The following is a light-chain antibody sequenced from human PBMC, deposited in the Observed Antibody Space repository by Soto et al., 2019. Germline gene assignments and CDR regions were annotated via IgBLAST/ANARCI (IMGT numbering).Light chain of an antibody. CDR3: SSYTSSSSVV. CDR1: SSDVGGYDY. Sequence: QSALTQPASVSGSPGQSLTISCTGTSSDVGGYDYVSWYQHHPGKAPRLMIYDVSNRPSGISNRFSASKSGNTASLTISGLQAEDEADYYCSSYTSSSSVVFGGGTKVPS. J-gene: IGLJ2*01. V-gene: IGLV2-14*03. CDR2: DVS.